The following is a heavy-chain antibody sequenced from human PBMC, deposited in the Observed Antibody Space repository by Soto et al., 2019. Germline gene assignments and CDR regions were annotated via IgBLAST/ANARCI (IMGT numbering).Heavy chain of an antibody. V-gene: IGHV1-46*03. J-gene: IGHJ6*03. CDR2: INPSGGST. Sequence: GASVKVSCKASGHTFTSYYMHWVRQSPGQGLEWMGIINPSGGSTSYAQKFQGRVTMTRDTSTSTVYMELSSLRSEDTAVYYCARGYDFWSGSYYMDVWGKGTTVTVCS. CDR1: GHTFTSYY. D-gene: IGHD3-3*01. CDR3: ARGYDFWSGSYYMDV.